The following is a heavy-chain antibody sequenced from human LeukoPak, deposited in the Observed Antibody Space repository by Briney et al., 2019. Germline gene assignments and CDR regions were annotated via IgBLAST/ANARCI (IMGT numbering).Heavy chain of an antibody. V-gene: IGHV3-30-3*01. Sequence: PGGSLRLSCAASGFTFSSYAMHWVRQAPGKGLEWVAVISYEGSNKYYADSVKGRFTISRDNSKNTLYLQMNSLRAEDTAVYYCAREGGPSSGWPTYYYYGMDVWGQGTAVTVSS. CDR3: AREGGPSSGWPTYYYYGMDV. J-gene: IGHJ6*02. CDR2: ISYEGSNK. D-gene: IGHD6-19*01. CDR1: GFTFSSYA.